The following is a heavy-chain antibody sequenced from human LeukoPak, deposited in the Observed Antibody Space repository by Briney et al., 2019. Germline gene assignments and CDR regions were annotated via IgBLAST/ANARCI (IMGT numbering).Heavy chain of an antibody. Sequence: ASVKVSCKVSGYTLTELSLHWVRQAPGKGLEWMGGFDPEDGETIYAQKFQGRVTMTEDTSTDTAYLELSSLRSEDTAVYYCASTSWYRGPFDYWGQGTLVTVSS. CDR3: ASTSWYRGPFDY. CDR2: FDPEDGET. V-gene: IGHV1-24*01. D-gene: IGHD6-13*01. J-gene: IGHJ4*02. CDR1: GYTLTELS.